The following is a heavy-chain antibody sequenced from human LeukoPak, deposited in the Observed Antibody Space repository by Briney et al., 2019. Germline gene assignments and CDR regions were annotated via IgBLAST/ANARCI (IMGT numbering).Heavy chain of an antibody. V-gene: IGHV4-61*02. J-gene: IGHJ3*02. D-gene: IGHD1-26*01. Sequence: SETLSLTCTVSGGSISSGSYYWSWIRQPAGEGLEWIGRIYTSGSTNYNPSLKSRVTISLDRSKNQFSLKLTSVTASDTAVYYCARVLPGWELLKADMYDIWGQGTMVTVSS. CDR3: ARVLPGWELLKADMYDI. CDR1: GGSISSGSYY. CDR2: IYTSGST.